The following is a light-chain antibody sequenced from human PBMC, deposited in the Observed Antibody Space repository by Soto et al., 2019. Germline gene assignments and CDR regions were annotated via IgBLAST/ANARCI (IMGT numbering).Light chain of an antibody. V-gene: IGKV3-11*01. Sequence: EIVLTQSPATLSLSPGERATLSCRASQSVSSYLAWYQQKPGQAPRLLIYDASNRATGIPARFSGSGSGTDFTLTISSLEPEDFQVYYCQQRSNWPPTIGPGTKVDIK. CDR3: QQRSNWPPT. CDR2: DAS. CDR1: QSVSSY. J-gene: IGKJ3*01.